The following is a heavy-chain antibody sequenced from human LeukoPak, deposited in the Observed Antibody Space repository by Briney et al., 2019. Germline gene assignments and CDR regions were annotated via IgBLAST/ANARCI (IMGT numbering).Heavy chain of an antibody. CDR2: IYYSGST. Sequence: SETLSLTCTVSGGSISSSSYYWGWIRQPPGKGLEWIGSIYYSGSTYYNPSLKSRVTISVDTSKNQFSLKLSSVTAADTAVYYCAREGIPRGYSSGWYSDYWGQGTLVTVSS. CDR3: AREGIPRGYSSGWYSDY. J-gene: IGHJ4*02. CDR1: GGSISSSSYY. D-gene: IGHD6-19*01. V-gene: IGHV4-39*07.